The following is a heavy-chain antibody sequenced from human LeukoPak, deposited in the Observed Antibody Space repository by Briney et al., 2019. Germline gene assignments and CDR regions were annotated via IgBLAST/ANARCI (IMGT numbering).Heavy chain of an antibody. V-gene: IGHV1-2*04. CDR1: GYTFTGYY. J-gene: IGHJ5*02. CDR3: ARGYSSSSINWFDP. CDR2: INPNSGGT. D-gene: IGHD6-13*01. Sequence: ASVKVSCKPSGYTFTGYYMHWVRQAPGQGLEWIGWINPNSGGTNYAQKFQGWVTITRDTSIRTAYMELSRLRSDDTAVYYCARGYSSSSINWFDPWGQGTLVTVSS.